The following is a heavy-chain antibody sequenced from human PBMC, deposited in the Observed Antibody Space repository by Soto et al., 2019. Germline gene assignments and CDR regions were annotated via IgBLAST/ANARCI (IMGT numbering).Heavy chain of an antibody. Sequence: QVQLVQPGAEVKKPGASVKFSCKASGYIFTNFYIHWVRQAPGQVLEWIGIINPNGGSTTYAQNFQGRVTMTRDTSTSTVYMDLSSLRSEATAVYYCTRGHASGDYWGQGTLITVSS. CDR3: TRGHASGDY. J-gene: IGHJ4*02. CDR1: GYIFTNFY. CDR2: INPNGGST. V-gene: IGHV1-46*01.